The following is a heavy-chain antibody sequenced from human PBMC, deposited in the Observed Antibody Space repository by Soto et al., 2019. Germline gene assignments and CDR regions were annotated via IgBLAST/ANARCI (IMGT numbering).Heavy chain of an antibody. J-gene: IGHJ6*02. V-gene: IGHV1-18*01. CDR3: ARMGDVPYYYYGMDV. Sequence: QVQLVQSGAEVKKPGASVTVSCKASGYTFTTYGVSWVRQAPGQGLEWLGWINGYNGNAKYAENLQGRVTMNTDASTSTAYMEMRSLRSDDTAVYYCARMGDVPYYYYGMDVWGQGTTVTVSS. CDR1: GYTFTTYG. D-gene: IGHD3-16*01. CDR2: INGYNGNA.